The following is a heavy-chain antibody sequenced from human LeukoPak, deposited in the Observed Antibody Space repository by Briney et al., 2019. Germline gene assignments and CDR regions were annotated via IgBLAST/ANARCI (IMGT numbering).Heavy chain of an antibody. V-gene: IGHV3-30*18. Sequence: PGGSLRLSCAASGFTFSSYGMHWVRQAPGKGLEWVAVISYDGSNKYYADSVKGRFTISRDNSKNTLYLQMSSLRAEDTAVYYCAKRAKSYYDSSGYHFDYWGQGTLSPSPQ. J-gene: IGHJ4*02. CDR1: GFTFSSYG. CDR2: ISYDGSNK. D-gene: IGHD3-22*01. CDR3: AKRAKSYYDSSGYHFDY.